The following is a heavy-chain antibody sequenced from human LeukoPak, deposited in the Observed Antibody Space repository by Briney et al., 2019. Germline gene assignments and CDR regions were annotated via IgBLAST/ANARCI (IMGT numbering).Heavy chain of an antibody. J-gene: IGHJ4*02. V-gene: IGHV4-4*07. Sequence: SETLSLTCSVSDDSITKYHWGWIRQPPGKGLEWIGCVHSSGGTYYNPSLETRVTVSLHTSAKLLSLRLTSVTAADTAVYFCARANINWLRSPGTLYYLDYWGLGTLVTVSS. CDR2: VHSSGGT. CDR3: ARANINWLRSPGTLYYLDY. CDR1: DDSITKYH. D-gene: IGHD1-20*01.